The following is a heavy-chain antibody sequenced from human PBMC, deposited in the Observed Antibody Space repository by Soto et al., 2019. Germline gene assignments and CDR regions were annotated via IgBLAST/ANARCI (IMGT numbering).Heavy chain of an antibody. CDR1: GGTFSSYA. CDR3: ARDTSGPEYWLRSSIYGMDV. J-gene: IGHJ6*02. Sequence: QVQLVQSGAEVKKPGSSVKVSCKASGGTFSSYAISWVRQAPGQGLEWMGGIIPIFGTANYAQKFQGRVTTTADKSTSTAYMELSSLRSEDTAVYYCARDTSGPEYWLRSSIYGMDVWGQGTTVTVSS. V-gene: IGHV1-69*06. D-gene: IGHD5-12*01. CDR2: IIPIFGTA.